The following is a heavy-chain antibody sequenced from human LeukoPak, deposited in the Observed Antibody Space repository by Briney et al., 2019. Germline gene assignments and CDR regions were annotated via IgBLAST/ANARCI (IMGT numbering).Heavy chain of an antibody. CDR3: AKQGRDWLRDYYYYMEV. J-gene: IGHJ6*03. Sequence: PGGTLRLSCVASEFIFSSYGMSWVRQAPGKGLEWVSAISGSGGSTYYADSVKGRFTISRDNSKNTVYLQMNSLRAEDTAVYYCAKQGRDWLRDYYYYMEVWGKGTTVTISS. CDR1: EFIFSSYG. V-gene: IGHV3-23*01. D-gene: IGHD3-9*01. CDR2: ISGSGGST.